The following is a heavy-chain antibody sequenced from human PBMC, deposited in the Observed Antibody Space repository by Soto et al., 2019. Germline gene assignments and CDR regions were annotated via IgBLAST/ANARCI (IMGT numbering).Heavy chain of an antibody. CDR2: IIPIFGTA. Sequence: SVKVSCKASGGTFSSYAISWVRQAPGQGLEWMGGIIPIFGTANYAQKFQGRVTITADESTSTAYMELSSLRSEDTAVYYCARGPEWLFSYYYGMDVWGQGTTVTVSS. CDR3: ARGPEWLFSYYYGMDV. V-gene: IGHV1-69*13. CDR1: GGTFSSYA. J-gene: IGHJ6*02. D-gene: IGHD3-3*01.